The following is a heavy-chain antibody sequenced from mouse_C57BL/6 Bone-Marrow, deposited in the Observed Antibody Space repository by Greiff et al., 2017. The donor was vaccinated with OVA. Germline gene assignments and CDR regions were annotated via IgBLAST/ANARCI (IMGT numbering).Heavy chain of an antibody. V-gene: IGHV5-12*01. CDR1: GFTFSDYY. CDR2: ISNGGGST. Sequence: EVQRVESGGGLVQPGGSLKLSCAASGFTFSDYYMYWVRQTPEKRLEWVAYISNGGGSTYYPDTVKGRFTISRDNAKNTLYLQMSRLKSEDTAMYYCARHPDYYGSPYVDYWGQGTTLTVSS. D-gene: IGHD1-1*01. CDR3: ARHPDYYGSPYVDY. J-gene: IGHJ2*01.